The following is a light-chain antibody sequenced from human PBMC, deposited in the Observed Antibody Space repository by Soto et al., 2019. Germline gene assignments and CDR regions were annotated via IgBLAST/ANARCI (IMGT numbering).Light chain of an antibody. V-gene: IGKV3-20*01. CDR3: QQYGSSPGT. Sequence: EIVLTQSPGTLSLSPGERATLSCRASQSVSSSYLAWYQQKPGQAPRLLIYGASSRATGIPDRFSGSGSGTDFTLTIRRMETEPFAVYYCQQYGSSPGTFGQGTKVDIK. CDR2: GAS. J-gene: IGKJ1*01. CDR1: QSVSSSY.